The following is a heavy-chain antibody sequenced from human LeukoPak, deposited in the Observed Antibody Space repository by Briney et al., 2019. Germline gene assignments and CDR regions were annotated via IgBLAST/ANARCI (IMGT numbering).Heavy chain of an antibody. D-gene: IGHD3-3*01. J-gene: IGHJ4*02. CDR3: ARESPGFDFWSGPHYDY. V-gene: IGHV1-46*01. CDR2: SNPSGGST. CDR1: RYTFTSYY. Sequence: GASVKVSCKASRYTFTSYYMNWVRQAPGQGLEWMGISNPSGGSTSYAQKFQGRVTMTRDMSTSTVYMELSSLRSEDTAVYYCARESPGFDFWSGPHYDYWGQGTLVTVSS.